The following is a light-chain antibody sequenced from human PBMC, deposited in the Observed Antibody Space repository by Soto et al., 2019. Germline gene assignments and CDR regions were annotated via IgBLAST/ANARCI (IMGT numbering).Light chain of an antibody. CDR3: QQSYNIQALT. CDR2: GAA. V-gene: IGKV1-39*01. CDR1: QNIRNY. J-gene: IGKJ4*01. Sequence: DIQMTQSPSSLSASVGDRVAITCRASQNIRNYLNWYQQKPGKAPKVLIYGAASLQSGVPSRFSGSGSETNFTITINSLQPADYATYYCQQSYNIQALTFGGGTKVEIK.